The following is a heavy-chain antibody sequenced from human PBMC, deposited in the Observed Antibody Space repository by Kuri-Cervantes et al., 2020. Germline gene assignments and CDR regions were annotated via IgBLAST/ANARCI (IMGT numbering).Heavy chain of an antibody. CDR1: GFTFSSYA. J-gene: IGHJ4*02. CDR3: ARDRDYYDSSFLDY. V-gene: IGHV3-30-3*01. D-gene: IGHD3-22*01. CDR2: ISYGGSNK. Sequence: GESLKISCAASGFTFSSYAMHWVRQAPGKGLEWVAVISYGGSNKYYADSVKGRFTISRDNSKNTLYLQMNSLRAEDTAVYYCARDRDYYDSSFLDYWGQGTLVTSPQ.